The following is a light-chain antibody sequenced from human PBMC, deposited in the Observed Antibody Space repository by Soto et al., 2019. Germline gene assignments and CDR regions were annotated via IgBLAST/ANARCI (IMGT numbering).Light chain of an antibody. CDR3: QHRSNWLGT. CDR1: QSVSSF. Sequence: EIVLTQSPATLSLSPGERATLSCRASQSVSSFLAWYQQKSGQTPRLLIYDASNRATGIPARFSGSGSGTDFTLTISSLEPEDFAVYYCQHRSNWLGTFGPGTKVAIK. J-gene: IGKJ3*01. CDR2: DAS. V-gene: IGKV3-11*01.